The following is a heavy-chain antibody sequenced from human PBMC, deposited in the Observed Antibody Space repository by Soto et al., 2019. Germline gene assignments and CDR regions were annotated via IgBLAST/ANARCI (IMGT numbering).Heavy chain of an antibody. CDR2: IIPILGVT. Sequence: QVQLVQSGAEVKKPGSSVKVSCKASGDTFSNYIISWVRQAPGQGLEWMGRIIPILGVTNYAQRFKGRVTITAEKSRSIIYMELRSVRSDDTAVYYCARGGPQAETTGCYLEYWGQGTLVTVSP. V-gene: IGHV1-69*02. J-gene: IGHJ4*02. CDR3: ARGGPQAETTGCYLEY. D-gene: IGHD1-1*01. CDR1: GDTFSNYI.